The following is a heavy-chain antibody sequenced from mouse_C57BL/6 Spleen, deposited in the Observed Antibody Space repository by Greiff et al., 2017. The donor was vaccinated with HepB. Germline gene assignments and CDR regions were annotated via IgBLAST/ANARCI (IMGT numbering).Heavy chain of an antibody. CDR1: EYEFPSHD. Sequence: EVMLVESGGGLVQPGESLKLSCESNEYEFPSHDMSWVRKTPEKRLELVAAINSDGGSTYYPDTMERRFIISRDNTKKTLYLQMSSLRSEDTALYYCTSLWLRRYWYFDVWGTGTTVTVSS. V-gene: IGHV5-2*01. CDR2: INSDGGST. CDR3: TSLWLRRYWYFDV. D-gene: IGHD2-2*01. J-gene: IGHJ1*03.